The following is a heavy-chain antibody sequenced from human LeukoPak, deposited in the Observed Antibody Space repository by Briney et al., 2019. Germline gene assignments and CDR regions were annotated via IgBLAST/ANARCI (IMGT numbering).Heavy chain of an antibody. Sequence: GGSLTLSCEASGFSFSGNWMSWVRQAPGKGLEWVASINPDESRRMYVDSVKGRFIVSRDNTKRSLYLQMNSLGAEDTAMYYCVKLLGTGTTYDSWGQGTRVTVS. J-gene: IGHJ4*02. CDR1: GFSFSGNW. CDR2: INPDESRR. CDR3: VKLLGTGTTYDS. V-gene: IGHV3-7*01. D-gene: IGHD1/OR15-1a*01.